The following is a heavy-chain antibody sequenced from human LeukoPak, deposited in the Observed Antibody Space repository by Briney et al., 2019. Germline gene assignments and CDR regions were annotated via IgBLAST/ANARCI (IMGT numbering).Heavy chain of an antibody. D-gene: IGHD3-16*01. CDR3: TRDMIYTFHY. J-gene: IGHJ4*02. CDR2: ITSKAYGGTT. CDR1: GFTFGDYA. V-gene: IGHV3-49*04. Sequence: SLRLSCAASGFTFGDYAMSWVRQAPGKGLEWVGFITSKAYGGTTEYAASVKGRFTISRDDSKSIAYLQMNSLRTEDTAVYYCTRDMIYTFHYWGQGTLVTVTS.